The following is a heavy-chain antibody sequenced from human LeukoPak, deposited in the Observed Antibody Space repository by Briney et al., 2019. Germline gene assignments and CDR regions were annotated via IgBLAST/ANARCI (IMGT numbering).Heavy chain of an antibody. CDR1: GFTFSSYS. V-gene: IGHV3-48*04. J-gene: IGHJ5*02. CDR3: ARTTTVTPKWFDP. Sequence: GGSLRLSCAASGFTFSSYSMNWVRQAPGKGLEWVSYISSSSSTIYYADSVKGRFTISRDNAKNSLYLQMNSLRAEDTAVYYCARTTTVTPKWFDPWGQGTLVTVSS. D-gene: IGHD4-17*01. CDR2: ISSSSSTI.